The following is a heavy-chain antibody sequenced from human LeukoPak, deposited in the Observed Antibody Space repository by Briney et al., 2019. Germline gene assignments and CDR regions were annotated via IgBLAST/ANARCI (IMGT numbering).Heavy chain of an antibody. Sequence: ASVKVSCKASGYTFTSYGISWVRQAPGQGLEWMGWISAYKGNTNYAQKLQGRVTMTTDTSTSTAYMELRSLRSDDTAVYYCARDSSGWYNFNYFDYWGQGTLVTVSS. CDR3: ARDSSGWYNFNYFDY. J-gene: IGHJ4*02. V-gene: IGHV1-18*01. D-gene: IGHD6-19*01. CDR2: ISAYKGNT. CDR1: GYTFTSYG.